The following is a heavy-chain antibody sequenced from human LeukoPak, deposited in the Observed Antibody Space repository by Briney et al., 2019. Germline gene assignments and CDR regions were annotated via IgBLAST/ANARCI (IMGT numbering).Heavy chain of an antibody. CDR1: RFTFSSYA. CDR3: AKSNSGWYYYYGMDV. Sequence: GASLRLSCAASRFTFSSYAMSWVGQALGKGLEWVSAISGSGGSTYYADSVKGRFTISRDNSKNTLYLQMNSLRAEDTAVYYCAKSNSGWYYYYGMDVWGQGTTFTVSS. V-gene: IGHV3-23*01. J-gene: IGHJ6*02. CDR2: ISGSGGST. D-gene: IGHD6-19*01.